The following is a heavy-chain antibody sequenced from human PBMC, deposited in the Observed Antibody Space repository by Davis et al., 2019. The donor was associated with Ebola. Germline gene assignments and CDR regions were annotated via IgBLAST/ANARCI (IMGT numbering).Heavy chain of an antibody. V-gene: IGHV3-9*01. CDR3: AIGGSSNYYYGMDV. CDR2: ISWNSGSI. J-gene: IGHJ6*04. D-gene: IGHD2-15*01. Sequence: SLKISCAASGFTFDDYAMHWVRQAPGKGLEWVSGISWNSGSIGYADSVKGRFTISRDNSKNTLYLQMNSLRAEDTAVYYCAIGGSSNYYYGMDVWGKGTTVTVSS. CDR1: GFTFDDYA.